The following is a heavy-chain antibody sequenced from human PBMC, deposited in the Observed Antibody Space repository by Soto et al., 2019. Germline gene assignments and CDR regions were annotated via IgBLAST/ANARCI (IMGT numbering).Heavy chain of an antibody. Sequence: PSEILSLTCTVSGDSISSNNNYWSWIRQPPGEGLEWIGFISYSGTTSYSPSLKSRVAISLDTSKNQFSLSLSSVTAADTAVYYCARGRGYSYGLDPWGQGTLVTVSS. J-gene: IGHJ5*02. CDR2: ISYSGTT. CDR3: ARGRGYSYGLDP. CDR1: GDSISSNNNY. D-gene: IGHD5-18*01. V-gene: IGHV4-30-4*01.